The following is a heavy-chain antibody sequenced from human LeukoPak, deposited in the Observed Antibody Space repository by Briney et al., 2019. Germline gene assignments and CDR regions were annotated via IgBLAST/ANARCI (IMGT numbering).Heavy chain of an antibody. CDR2: INPNSGGT. CDR1: GYTFTGYY. D-gene: IGHD5-12*01. V-gene: IGHV1-2*02. Sequence: ASVKVSCKASGYTFTGYYMHWVRQAPGQGLEWMGWINPNSGGTNYAQKLQGRVTMTTDTSTSTAYMELRSLRSDDTAVYYCARAVYSGYDCDYWGQGTLVTVSS. J-gene: IGHJ4*02. CDR3: ARAVYSGYDCDY.